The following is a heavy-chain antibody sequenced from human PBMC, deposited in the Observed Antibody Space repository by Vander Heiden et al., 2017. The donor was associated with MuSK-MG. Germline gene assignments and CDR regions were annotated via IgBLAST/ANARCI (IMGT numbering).Heavy chain of an antibody. Sequence: QVQPQESGPGLVIPSWTLSLTCTVSCGSIRFYYWSWIRQPPGKGLEWIGYIYGGGSANYKPSLRSRVTMSVDTSKKQFSLKLSSVTAADTAVYYCARGIVVVPASMAYMDVWGKGTTVTVSS. D-gene: IGHD2-2*01. V-gene: IGHV4-59*01. CDR3: ARGIVVVPASMAYMDV. J-gene: IGHJ6*03. CDR2: IYGGGSA. CDR1: CGSIRFYY.